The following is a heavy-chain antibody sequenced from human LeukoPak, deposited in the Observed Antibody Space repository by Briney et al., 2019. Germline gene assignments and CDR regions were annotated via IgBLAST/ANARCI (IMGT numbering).Heavy chain of an antibody. CDR2: IRWKTGGS. D-gene: IGHD5-12*01. Sequence: HPGGSLRLSCAASGFSFDDYDMHWVRQAPGKGLEWVSGIRWKTGGSDYADSVRGRFTISKDNAKNSLYLQLNSLRVEDAALYYCAKVMGGYGGGFDHWGQGTLVIVSS. CDR1: GFSFDDYD. J-gene: IGHJ4*02. V-gene: IGHV3-9*01. CDR3: AKVMGGYGGGFDH.